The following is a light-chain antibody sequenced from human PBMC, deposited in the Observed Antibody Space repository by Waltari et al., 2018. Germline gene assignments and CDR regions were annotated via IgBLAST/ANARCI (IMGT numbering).Light chain of an antibody. CDR3: QQYGSSPRT. J-gene: IGKJ1*01. CDR2: GAS. Sequence: EIVLTQSTGTLSLSPGERATLSCRASQSVSSSYLAWYQQKPGQAPRLLIYGASSRATGIPDRFSGSGSGTDFTLTISRLEPEDFVVYYCQQYGSSPRTFGQGTKVEIK. CDR1: QSVSSSY. V-gene: IGKV3-20*01.